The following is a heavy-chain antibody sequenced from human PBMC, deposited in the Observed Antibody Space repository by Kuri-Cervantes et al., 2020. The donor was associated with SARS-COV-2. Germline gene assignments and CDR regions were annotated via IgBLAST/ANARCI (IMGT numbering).Heavy chain of an antibody. V-gene: IGHV4-39*01. CDR1: GGSISGGGYY. CDR3: ARRNSPYSSSSYYFDY. Sequence: SQTLSLTCAVSGGSISGGGYYWGWIRQPPGKGLEWIGSIYYSGSTYYNPSLKSRVTISVDTSKNQFSLKLSSVTAADTAVYYCARRNSPYSSSSYYFDYWGQGTLVTVSS. D-gene: IGHD6-13*01. J-gene: IGHJ4*02. CDR2: IYYSGST.